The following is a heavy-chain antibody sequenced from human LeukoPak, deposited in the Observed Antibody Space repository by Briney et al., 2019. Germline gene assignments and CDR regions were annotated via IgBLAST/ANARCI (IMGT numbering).Heavy chain of an antibody. J-gene: IGHJ4*02. CDR2: ISGSGVNT. Sequence: GGSLRLSCAASGFTFSNYAMSWVRQAPGKGLEWLSAISGSGVNTFYADSVKGRFTISRDNSKNTLYVQMNSLRAEDTAVYYCAKDRGTGTYFFAPLDYWGQGTLVTVSS. V-gene: IGHV3-23*01. CDR3: AKDRGTGTYFFAPLDY. D-gene: IGHD1-26*01. CDR1: GFTFSNYA.